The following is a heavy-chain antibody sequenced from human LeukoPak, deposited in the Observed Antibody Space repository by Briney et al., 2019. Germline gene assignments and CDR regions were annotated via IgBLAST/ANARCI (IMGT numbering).Heavy chain of an antibody. Sequence: PGGSLRLSCAASGFTFSSYDMHWVRQAPGKGLEWVAFMSFDERKKSYADSVKGRFTVSRDISKETLYLQMDNLRAEDTAVYYCARPNGYWGQGTLVTVCS. V-gene: IGHV3-30*01. CDR2: MSFDERKK. CDR3: ARPNGY. D-gene: IGHD2-8*01. CDR1: GFTFSSYD. J-gene: IGHJ4*02.